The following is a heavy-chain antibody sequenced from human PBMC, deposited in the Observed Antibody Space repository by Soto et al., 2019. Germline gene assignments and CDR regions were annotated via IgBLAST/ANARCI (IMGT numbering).Heavy chain of an antibody. V-gene: IGHV1-18*01. CDR3: AREVGHMDV. CDR1: GYTFTSYG. J-gene: IGHJ6*02. CDR2: VSPYNGDT. Sequence: GASVKVSCKASGYTFTSYGISWVRQAPGQGLEWMGWVSPYNGDTTYAQKVQGRVTMTTDTSTRTAYLELGSLRSDDTAVYYCAREVGHMDVWGQGTTVTVS.